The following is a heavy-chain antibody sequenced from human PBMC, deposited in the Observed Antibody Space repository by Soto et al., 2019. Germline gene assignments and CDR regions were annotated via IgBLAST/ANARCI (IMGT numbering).Heavy chain of an antibody. CDR3: ARESTVVTRNRFDY. D-gene: IGHD2-15*01. Sequence: ASVKVSCKASGYTFTSYGISWVRQAPGQGLEWMGWISAYNGNTNYAQKPQGRVTMTTDTSTSTAYMELRSLRSDDTAVYYCARESTVVTRNRFDYWGQGTLVTVS. V-gene: IGHV1-18*01. CDR2: ISAYNGNT. CDR1: GYTFTSYG. J-gene: IGHJ4*02.